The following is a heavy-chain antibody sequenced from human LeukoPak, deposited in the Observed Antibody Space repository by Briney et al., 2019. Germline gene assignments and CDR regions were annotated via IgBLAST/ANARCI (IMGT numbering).Heavy chain of an antibody. CDR3: ARAGYYDVFTGYFD. Sequence: GGSLRLSCAASGFTFNSYSINWVRQAPGKGLEWISYISSSSNVYYADSVKGRFTISRDNTKNSLYLQMSSLRDDDTAVYYCARAGYYDVFTGYFDWGQGTLVTVSS. CDR2: ISSSSNV. J-gene: IGHJ1*01. V-gene: IGHV3-48*02. CDR1: GFTFNSYS. D-gene: IGHD3-9*01.